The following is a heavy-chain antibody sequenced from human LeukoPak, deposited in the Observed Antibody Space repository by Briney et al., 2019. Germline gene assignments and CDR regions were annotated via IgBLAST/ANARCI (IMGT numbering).Heavy chain of an antibody. CDR2: IHRTGST. Sequence: PSETLSLTCTVSNGSIGSYYWTWIRQPAGKGLEWIGRIHRTGSTNYNPSLTSRVIVSVDTSKNQFSLRLTSLTAADTAVYYCAREGARDDFVVVPAALDFWGLGTLVTVSS. J-gene: IGHJ4*02. CDR3: AREGARDDFVVVPAALDF. CDR1: NGSIGSYY. D-gene: IGHD2-2*01. V-gene: IGHV4-4*07.